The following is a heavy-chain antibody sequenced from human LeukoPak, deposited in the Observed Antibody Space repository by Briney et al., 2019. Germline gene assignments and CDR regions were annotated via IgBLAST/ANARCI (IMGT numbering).Heavy chain of an antibody. CDR3: ANGSASDDSSGYYYDF. CDR2: ISGSGGST. J-gene: IGHJ4*02. CDR1: GFTFSSYA. D-gene: IGHD3-22*01. Sequence: GGSLRLSCAASGFTFSSYAMSWVRQAPGKGLEWVSAISGSGGSTYYADSVKGRFTISRDNSKNTLYLQMNSLRAEDTAVYYCANGSASDDSSGYYYDFWGQGTLVTVSS. V-gene: IGHV3-23*01.